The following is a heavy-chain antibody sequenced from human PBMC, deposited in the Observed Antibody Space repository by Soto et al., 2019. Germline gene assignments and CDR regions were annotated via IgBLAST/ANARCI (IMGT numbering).Heavy chain of an antibody. Sequence: QVQLVQSGAEVKKPGASVKVSCKASGYTLTSYGISWVRQAPGQGLEWMGWISAYNDNTYYAQKLQGRVTMTTDISTSKVYMELRSLRSDDTGVYYCARDLRVDYDGSGTTLRYYYGMDVWGQGTTVTVSS. CDR1: GYTLTSYG. CDR3: ARDLRVDYDGSGTTLRYYYGMDV. CDR2: ISAYNDNT. J-gene: IGHJ6*02. D-gene: IGHD3-10*01. V-gene: IGHV1-18*01.